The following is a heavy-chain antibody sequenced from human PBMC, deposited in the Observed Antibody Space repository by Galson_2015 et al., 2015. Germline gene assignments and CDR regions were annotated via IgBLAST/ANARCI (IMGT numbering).Heavy chain of an antibody. J-gene: IGHJ6*03. D-gene: IGHD6-6*01. V-gene: IGHV3-33*01. CDR2: IWFDGSRK. CDR3: ARAYSSLAYYMDV. CDR1: GFTFNTYG. Sequence: SLRLSCAASGFTFNTYGMHWVRQAPGRGLEWLAFIWFDGSRKYYGDSVRGPFIISRDNSKNTPYLQMNNLRAEDTAVYYCARAYSSLAYYMDVWGRGTTVTVSS.